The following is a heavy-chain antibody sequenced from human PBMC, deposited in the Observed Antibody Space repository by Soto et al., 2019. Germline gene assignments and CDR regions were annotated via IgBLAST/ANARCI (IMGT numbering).Heavy chain of an antibody. D-gene: IGHD3-10*01. CDR2: ISSSGSTI. Sequence: QVQLVESGGGLVKPGGSLRLSCAASGFTFSDYYMSWIRQAPGKGLEWVSYISSSGSTIYYADSVKGRFTISRDNAKNSLYLQMSSLRDEDTAVYYFAKVTKDLLWFGELTLLDYWGHGTLVTVSS. CDR3: AKVTKDLLWFGELTLLDY. CDR1: GFTFSDYY. J-gene: IGHJ4*01. V-gene: IGHV3-11*01.